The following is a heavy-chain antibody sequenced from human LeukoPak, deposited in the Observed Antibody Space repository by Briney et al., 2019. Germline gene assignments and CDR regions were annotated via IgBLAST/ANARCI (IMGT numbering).Heavy chain of an antibody. J-gene: IGHJ5*02. CDR2: IYHSGST. CDR1: GGSISSGGYS. D-gene: IGHD3-10*01. CDR3: ARVLEIYGSGSYYPSNWFDP. Sequence: PSQTLSLTCAVSGGSISSGGYSWSWVRQPPGKGLEWIGYIYHSGSTYYNPSLKSRVTISVDRSKNQFPLKLSSVTAADTAVYYCARVLEIYGSGSYYPSNWFDPWGQGTLVTVSS. V-gene: IGHV4-30-2*01.